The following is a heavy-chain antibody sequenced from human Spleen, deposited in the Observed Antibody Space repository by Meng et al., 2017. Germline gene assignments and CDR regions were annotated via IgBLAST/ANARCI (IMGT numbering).Heavy chain of an antibody. CDR2: INAGNGNT. CDR3: ARDYCSGGSCYRAYFF. J-gene: IGHJ4*02. V-gene: IGHV1-3*01. Sequence: QAQLVESGAEVKKPGASVKVSCKASGYTFTSYAMHWVRQAPGQRLEWMGWINAGNGNTKYSQKFQGRVTITRDTSASTAYMELSSLRSEDTAVYYCARDYCSGGSCYRAYFFWGQGTLVTVSS. CDR1: GYTFTSYA. D-gene: IGHD2-15*01.